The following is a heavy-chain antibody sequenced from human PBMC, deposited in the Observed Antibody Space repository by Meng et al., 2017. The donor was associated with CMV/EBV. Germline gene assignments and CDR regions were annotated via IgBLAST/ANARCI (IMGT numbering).Heavy chain of an antibody. CDR2: IYYSGST. V-gene: IGHV4-59*01. CDR1: GGSISSYC. J-gene: IGHJ6*02. D-gene: IGHD6-13*01. Sequence: GSLRLSCTVSGGSISSYCWSWIRQPPGKGLEWIGYIYYSGSTNYNPSLKSRVTISVDTSKNQFSLKLSSVTAADTAVYYCARAAGSSWYRDYYYGMDVWGQGTTVTVSS. CDR3: ARAAGSSWYRDYYYGMDV.